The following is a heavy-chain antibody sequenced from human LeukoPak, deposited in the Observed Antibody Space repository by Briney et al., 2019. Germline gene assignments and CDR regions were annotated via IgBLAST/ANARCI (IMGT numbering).Heavy chain of an antibody. V-gene: IGHV3-23*01. CDR3: ASPQLQYFDWFTPPLGY. D-gene: IGHD3-9*01. Sequence: GGSLRLSCTASGFPFSNYAMSWVRQAPGKGLEWVSAIGGSGGSTYYADSVKGRCTISRDNSKNTLYLQMNSLGAEDTALYYCASPQLQYFDWFTPPLGYWGQGSLVTVSS. J-gene: IGHJ4*02. CDR2: IGGSGGST. CDR1: GFPFSNYA.